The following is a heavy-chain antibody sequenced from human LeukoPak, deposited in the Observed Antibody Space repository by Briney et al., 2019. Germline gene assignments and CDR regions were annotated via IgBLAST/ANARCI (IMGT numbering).Heavy chain of an antibody. Sequence: SVKVSCKASRGTFSSYAISWVRQAPGQGLEWMGGIIPIFGTANYAQKFQGRVTITADKSTSTAYMELSSLRSEDTAVYYCARDWVYCSSTSCHTTFDYWGQGTLVTVSS. CDR1: RGTFSSYA. V-gene: IGHV1-69*06. CDR3: ARDWVYCSSTSCHTTFDY. CDR2: IIPIFGTA. J-gene: IGHJ4*02. D-gene: IGHD2-2*02.